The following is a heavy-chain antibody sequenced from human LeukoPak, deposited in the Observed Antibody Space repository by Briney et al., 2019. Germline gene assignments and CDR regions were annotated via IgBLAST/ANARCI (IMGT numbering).Heavy chain of an antibody. D-gene: IGHD4-11*01. Sequence: ASVKVSCKASGYTFTDYYMHWVRQAPGQGLEWMGWTNPNSGGTNYQGRVTMTRDTSISTAYMELSRLTSDDTAVYYCARNDYSNYVGYWYFDLWGRGTLVTVSS. CDR1: GYTFTDYY. CDR2: TNPNSGGT. CDR3: ARNDYSNYVGYWYFDL. J-gene: IGHJ2*01. V-gene: IGHV1-2*02.